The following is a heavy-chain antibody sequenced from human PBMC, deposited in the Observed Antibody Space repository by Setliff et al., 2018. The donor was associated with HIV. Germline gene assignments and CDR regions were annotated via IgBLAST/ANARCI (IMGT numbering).Heavy chain of an antibody. CDR3: ASGPLPVQFDY. V-gene: IGHV4-4*08. CDR1: GGSFRVYY. CDR2: IYTSGST. Sequence: SETLSLTCTVSGGSFRVYYWTWVRQPPGKGLEWIGYIYTSGSTNYNPSLKSRVTISVDTSKNQFSLKLSSVTAADTAVYYCASGPLPVQFDYWGQGTLVTVSS. J-gene: IGHJ4*02.